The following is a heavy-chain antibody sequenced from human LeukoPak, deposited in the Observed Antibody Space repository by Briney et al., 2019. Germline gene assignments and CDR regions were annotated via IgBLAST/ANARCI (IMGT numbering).Heavy chain of an antibody. V-gene: IGHV3-49*04. Sequence: GGSLRLSCEASGFIFSSYEMTWVRQAPGKGLEWVGFIRSNLYGGTPEYAASVKGRFTISRDDSNSIAYLEMDSLKTDDTAVYYCTRDQTPYYWGQGTLVTVSS. CDR1: GFIFSSYE. CDR2: IRSNLYGGTP. CDR3: TRDQTPYY. J-gene: IGHJ4*02.